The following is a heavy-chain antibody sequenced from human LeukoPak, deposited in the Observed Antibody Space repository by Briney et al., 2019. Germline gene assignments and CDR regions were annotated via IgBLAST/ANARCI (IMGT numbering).Heavy chain of an antibody. D-gene: IGHD6-13*01. CDR2: ISAYNGNT. CDR3: ARAPRNSSWYYFDY. J-gene: IGHJ4*02. V-gene: IGHV1-18*01. CDR1: GYTFTSYG. Sequence: ASVKVSCKASGYTFTSYGISWVRQAPGQGLEWMGWISAYNGNTNYAQKLQGRVTMTTDTSTSTAYMELRSLRSDDTAVYYCARAPRNSSWYYFDYWGQGTLVTVSS.